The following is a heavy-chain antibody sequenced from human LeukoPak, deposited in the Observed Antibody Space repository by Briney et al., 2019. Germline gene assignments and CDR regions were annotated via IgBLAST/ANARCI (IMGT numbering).Heavy chain of an antibody. V-gene: IGHV4-31*03. J-gene: IGHJ3*02. CDR1: GGSISSGGYY. Sequence: SQTLSLTCTVSGGSISSGGYYWSWIRQHPGKGLEWIGYIYYSGSTYYNPSLKSRVTISVDTSKNQFSLKLSSVTAADTAVYYCARIEYYDFWSGYWAFDIWGQGTMVTVSS. D-gene: IGHD3-3*01. CDR3: ARIEYYDFWSGYWAFDI. CDR2: IYYSGST.